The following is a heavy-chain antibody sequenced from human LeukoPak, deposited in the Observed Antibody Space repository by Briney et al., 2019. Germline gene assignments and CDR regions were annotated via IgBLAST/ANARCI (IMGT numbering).Heavy chain of an antibody. Sequence: GASVRVSCKASGYTFTNYHIAWVRQAPGQGVEWVGWVSTNDGNTVYAQRLQGRVTMTTDTSTSVAYMELRSLSSDDTAVYYCTRAPPGMTMMTDYWGQGTLVSVSS. V-gene: IGHV1-18*01. J-gene: IGHJ4*02. CDR2: VSTNDGNT. D-gene: IGHD3-22*01. CDR3: TRAPPGMTMMTDY. CDR1: GYTFTNYH.